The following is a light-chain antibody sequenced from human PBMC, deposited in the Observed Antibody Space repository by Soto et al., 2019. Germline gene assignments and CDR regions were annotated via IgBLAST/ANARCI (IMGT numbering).Light chain of an antibody. Sequence: QSVLTQPPSVSGSPGHSVAISCTGTSSDVGSSNGVSWYQQPPGTAPKLMIYDVSNRPSGVPDRFSGSKSGNTASLTISGLQAEDEADYYCSSYTSSSTYVFGSGTKVTVL. CDR1: SSDVGSSNG. CDR3: SSYTSSSTYV. CDR2: DVS. V-gene: IGLV2-18*02. J-gene: IGLJ1*01.